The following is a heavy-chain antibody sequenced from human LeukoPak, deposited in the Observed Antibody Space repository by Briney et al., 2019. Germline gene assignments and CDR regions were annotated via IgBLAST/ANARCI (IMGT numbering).Heavy chain of an antibody. Sequence: ASVKVSCKASGYTFTGYYMHWVRQAPGQGLEWMGWINPNSGGTNYAQKFQGRVTMTRDTSTSTAYMELRSLRSDDTAVYYCARSLTMIVDAYFQHWGQGTLVTVSS. D-gene: IGHD3-22*01. CDR2: INPNSGGT. V-gene: IGHV1-2*02. CDR3: ARSLTMIVDAYFQH. CDR1: GYTFTGYY. J-gene: IGHJ1*01.